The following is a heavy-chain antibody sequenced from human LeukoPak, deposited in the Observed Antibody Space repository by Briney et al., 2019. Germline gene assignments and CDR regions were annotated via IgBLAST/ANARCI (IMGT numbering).Heavy chain of an antibody. J-gene: IGHJ3*02. Sequence: SETLSLTCTVSGGSIRSYFWSWLRQPPGKGLEWIGYIWDTEITDYNPSLKSRVTISLDTSKNHFSLKLRSVTAADTALYFCARGLVLATDDAFDIWGQGALVTVSS. CDR2: IWDTEIT. V-gene: IGHV4-59*01. CDR3: ARGLVLATDDAFDI. D-gene: IGHD5-12*01. CDR1: GGSIRSYF.